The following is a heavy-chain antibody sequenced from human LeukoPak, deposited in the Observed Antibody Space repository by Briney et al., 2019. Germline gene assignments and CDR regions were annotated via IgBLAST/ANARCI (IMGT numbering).Heavy chain of an antibody. CDR2: INPNSGGT. V-gene: IGHV1-2*02. Sequence: APEKVSCKASGYTFTGYYMHWVRQAPGQGLEWMGWINPNSGGTNYAQKFQGRVTMTRDTSISTAYMELSRLRSDDTAVYYCAREVATVGYGMDVWGQGTTVTVSS. J-gene: IGHJ6*02. D-gene: IGHD1-14*01. CDR3: AREVATVGYGMDV. CDR1: GYTFTGYY.